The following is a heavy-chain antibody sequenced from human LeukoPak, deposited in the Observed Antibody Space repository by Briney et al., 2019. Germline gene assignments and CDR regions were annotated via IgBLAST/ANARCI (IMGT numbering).Heavy chain of an antibody. J-gene: IGHJ4*02. CDR2: VSGGGDST. CDR1: GFTFSNYA. D-gene: IGHD6-25*01. CDR3: ARERGHLDY. V-gene: IGHV3-23*01. Sequence: GGSLRLSCAASGFTFSNYAMSWVRQAPGRGLEWVSAVSGGGDSTYYADSVKGRFTISRDNSKNTLYLQMNSLRAEDTAVYYCARERGHLDYWGQGTLVTVSS.